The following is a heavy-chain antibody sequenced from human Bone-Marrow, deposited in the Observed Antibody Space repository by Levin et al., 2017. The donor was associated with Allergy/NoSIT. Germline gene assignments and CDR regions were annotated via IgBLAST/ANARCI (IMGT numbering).Heavy chain of an antibody. Sequence: TGGSLRLSCAASGFTFSDYTMMWVRQAPGKGLEWVSSISSRSSYLNYADSVKGRFTISRDNAKKSVYLHMDSLKAEDTGVYYCQTSGVVAVGPIWGQGTTVTVSS. CDR1: GFTFSDYT. CDR3: QTSGVVAVGPI. CDR2: ISSRSSYL. J-gene: IGHJ6*02. D-gene: IGHD2-15*01. V-gene: IGHV3-21*01.